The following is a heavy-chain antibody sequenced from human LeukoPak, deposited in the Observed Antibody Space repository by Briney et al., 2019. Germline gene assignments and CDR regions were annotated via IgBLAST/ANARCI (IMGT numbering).Heavy chain of an antibody. CDR1: GGSFSGYY. CDR3: ARGFTMVRGPYGWFDP. V-gene: IGHV4-34*01. J-gene: IGHJ5*02. CDR2: INHSGST. D-gene: IGHD3-10*01. Sequence: SETLSLTCAVYGGSFSGYYWSWIRQPPGKGLEWIGEINHSGSTNYNPSLKSRVTVSVDTSKKQFTLKLSSVTAADTAVYYCARGFTMVRGPYGWFDPWGQGALVTVSS.